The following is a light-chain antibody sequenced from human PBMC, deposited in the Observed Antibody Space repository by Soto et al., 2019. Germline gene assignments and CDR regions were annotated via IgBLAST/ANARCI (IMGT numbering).Light chain of an antibody. CDR3: GTWHSALSVEWV. Sequence: QSVLTRPPSVSAAPGQKVTISCSGSNSNIGANSVSWYQHLPGTAPKVVIYDDDKRPSGIPDRFSGSKSGTSATLDITGLQIGDEADYYCGTWHSALSVEWVFGRGTKVNVL. CDR1: NSNIGANS. CDR2: DDD. V-gene: IGLV1-51*01. J-gene: IGLJ3*02.